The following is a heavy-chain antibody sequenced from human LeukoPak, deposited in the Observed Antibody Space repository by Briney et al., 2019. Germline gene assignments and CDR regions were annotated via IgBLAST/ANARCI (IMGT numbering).Heavy chain of an antibody. CDR2: ISNDGTTI. Sequence: GGSLRLSCVGSGFTFSDHYMSWIRQAPGKGLEWLSYISNDGTTIYYADSVKGRFTISRDNAKNSLHLQMNSLRAGDTAVYYCARDRRPSSWLGVGPWGQGTLVTVSS. J-gene: IGHJ5*02. CDR1: GFTFSDHY. CDR3: ARDRRPSSWLGVGP. V-gene: IGHV3-11*04. D-gene: IGHD6-13*01.